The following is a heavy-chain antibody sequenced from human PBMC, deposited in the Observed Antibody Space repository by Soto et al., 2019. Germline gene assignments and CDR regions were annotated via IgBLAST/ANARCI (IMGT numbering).Heavy chain of an antibody. Sequence: QVQLVHSGAGVKKPGSSVKVSCKASGGTFSSYTISWVRQAPGQGLEWMGRIIPILGIANYAQKFQGRVTITADKSTSTAYMELSSLRSEDTAVYYCARATHYDFWSGYYEYYFDYWGQGTLVTVSS. D-gene: IGHD3-3*01. CDR1: GGTFSSYT. V-gene: IGHV1-69*02. J-gene: IGHJ4*02. CDR3: ARATHYDFWSGYYEYYFDY. CDR2: IIPILGIA.